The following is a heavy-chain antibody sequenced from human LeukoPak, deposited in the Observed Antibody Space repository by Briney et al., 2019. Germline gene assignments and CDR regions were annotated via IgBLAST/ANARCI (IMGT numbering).Heavy chain of an antibody. CDR3: PRDPGGRLLWFGESFDY. CDR2: IRSKAYGGTT. CDR1: GFTFGDYA. J-gene: IGHJ4*02. Sequence: GGSLRLSCTASGFTFGDYAMSWFRQAPGKGLEWVGFIRSKAYGGTTAYAASVKGRFIISRHDTKSIAYLQMNSLKTDDTAVYHCPRDPGGRLLWFGESFDYWGQGTLVTVSS. D-gene: IGHD3-10*01. V-gene: IGHV3-49*03.